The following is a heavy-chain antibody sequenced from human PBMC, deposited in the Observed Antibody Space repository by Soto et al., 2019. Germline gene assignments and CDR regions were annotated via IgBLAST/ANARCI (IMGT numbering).Heavy chain of an antibody. CDR1: GGSISSYY. D-gene: IGHD6-13*01. Sequence: SETLSLTCTVSGGSISSYYWSWIRQPPGKGLEWIGYIYYSGSTNYNPSLKSRVTISVDTSKNQFSLKLSSVTAADTAVYYCARGKAAGYSSSWYGSGFNWFDPWGQGTLVTVSS. CDR2: IYYSGST. J-gene: IGHJ5*02. V-gene: IGHV4-59*12. CDR3: ARGKAAGYSSSWYGSGFNWFDP.